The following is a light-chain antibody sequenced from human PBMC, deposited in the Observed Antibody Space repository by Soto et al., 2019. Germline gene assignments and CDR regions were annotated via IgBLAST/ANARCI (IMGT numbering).Light chain of an antibody. V-gene: IGLV2-14*01. J-gene: IGLJ3*02. CDR3: SSFTSSSTLV. Sequence: QSVLTQPASLSGSPGQSITISCTGTSSDVGAYNFVSWYQQHPGKVPKLMIYEVSDRPSGVSDRFSGSKSGNTASLTISGLQTEDEADYYCSSFTSSSTLVFGGGTKLTVL. CDR2: EVS. CDR1: SSDVGAYNF.